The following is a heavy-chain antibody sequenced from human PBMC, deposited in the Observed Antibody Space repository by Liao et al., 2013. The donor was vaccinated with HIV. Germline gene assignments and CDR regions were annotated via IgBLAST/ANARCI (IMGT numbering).Heavy chain of an antibody. CDR1: GGSFSGFY. J-gene: IGHJ4*02. Sequence: QVQLQQWGAGLLKPSETLSLTCAVYGGSFSGFYWSWIRQPPGKGLEWIGEINHGGNTNYNPSLKSRVTISVDTSKNQFSLKLSSVTAADTAVYYCASGAYTSLRAYWGQGSPGHRLV. CDR3: ASGAYTSLRAY. CDR2: INHGGNT. V-gene: IGHV4-34*01. D-gene: IGHD2-15*01.